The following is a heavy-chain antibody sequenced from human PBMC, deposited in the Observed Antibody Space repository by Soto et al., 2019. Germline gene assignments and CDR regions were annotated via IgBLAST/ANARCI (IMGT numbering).Heavy chain of an antibody. CDR3: AKYYDFWSGYYHDY. Sequence: GGSLRLSCAASGFTFSSYWISWVRQAPGKGLEWVANIKQDGSEKYYVDSVKGRFTIARDNAKNSLYLQMNSLRAEDTDVYYCAKYYDFWSGYYHDYWGQGTLDTVSS. CDR1: GFTFSSYW. CDR2: IKQDGSEK. J-gene: IGHJ4*02. D-gene: IGHD3-3*01. V-gene: IGHV3-7*03.